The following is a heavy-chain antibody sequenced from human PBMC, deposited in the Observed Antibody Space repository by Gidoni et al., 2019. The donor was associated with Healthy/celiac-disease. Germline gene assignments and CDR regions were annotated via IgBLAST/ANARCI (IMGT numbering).Heavy chain of an antibody. J-gene: IGHJ5*02. CDR1: GFTFSNAW. Sequence: EVQLVESGGGLVKPGGSLRLSCAASGFTFSNAWMSWVLQAPGKGLEWVGRIKSKTDGGTTDYAAPVKGRFTISRDDSKNTLYLQMNSLKTEDTAVYYCTTETYDYVWGSYGRPWGQGTLVTVSS. CDR3: TTETYDYVWGSYGRP. CDR2: IKSKTDGGTT. D-gene: IGHD3-16*01. V-gene: IGHV3-15*01.